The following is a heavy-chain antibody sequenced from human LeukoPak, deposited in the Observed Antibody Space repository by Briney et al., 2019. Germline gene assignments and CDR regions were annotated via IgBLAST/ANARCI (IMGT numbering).Heavy chain of an antibody. D-gene: IGHD3-10*01. Sequence: GGSLRLSCAASGISFSTSGMHWVRQAPGKGLEWVGIISYDGSNKYYADSVKGRLTISRDNSKNTLYLQMNNLRAEDTAAYYCAKGSFWGQGTLVTVSS. V-gene: IGHV3-30*18. CDR1: GISFSTSG. CDR2: ISYDGSNK. CDR3: AKGSF. J-gene: IGHJ4*02.